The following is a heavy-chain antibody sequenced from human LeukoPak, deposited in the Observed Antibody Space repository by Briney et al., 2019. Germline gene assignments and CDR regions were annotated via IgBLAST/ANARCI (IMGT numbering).Heavy chain of an antibody. CDR1: GYTFTAYY. J-gene: IGHJ3*02. V-gene: IGHV1-2*02. CDR2: MYPNTGGT. CDR3: ARGGLGVVDGFDI. D-gene: IGHD3-16*01. Sequence: ASVKVSCKASGYTFTAYYIHWVRQAPGQGLEWMGWMYPNTGGTNYAQKFQDRVTVTRDTSISTAYMELSRLRSDDTAVYYCARGGLGVVDGFDIWGQGTMVTVSS.